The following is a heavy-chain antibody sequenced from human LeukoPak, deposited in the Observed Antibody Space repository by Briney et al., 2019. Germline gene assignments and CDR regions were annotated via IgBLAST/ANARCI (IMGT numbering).Heavy chain of an antibody. CDR3: AKGAEIDH. V-gene: IGHV3-23*01. CDR2: MTGPADTT. J-gene: IGHJ4*02. Sequence: EGSLRLSCAASGFNFNNFAMSWVRQAPGKGPEWLSAMTGPADTTYYAESVKGRFIISRDYSKSMVYLQMNSLRVEDTAIYYCAKGAEIDHWGQGTLVTVSS. CDR1: GFNFNNFA.